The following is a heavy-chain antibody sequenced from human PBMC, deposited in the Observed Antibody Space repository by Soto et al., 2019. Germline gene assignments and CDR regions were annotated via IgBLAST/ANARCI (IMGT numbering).Heavy chain of an antibody. D-gene: IGHD6-19*01. V-gene: IGHV4-31*03. Sequence: QVQLQESGPGLVKPSQTLSLTCTVSGGSISSGGYYWSWIRQHPGKGLEWIGYIYYSGSTYYNPSLKSRVTLSVDTSKSQFSLKLSSVTDADTAVYYCAREIRSGWRYYFDYWGQGTLVTVSS. J-gene: IGHJ4*02. CDR1: GGSISSGGYY. CDR2: IYYSGST. CDR3: AREIRSGWRYYFDY.